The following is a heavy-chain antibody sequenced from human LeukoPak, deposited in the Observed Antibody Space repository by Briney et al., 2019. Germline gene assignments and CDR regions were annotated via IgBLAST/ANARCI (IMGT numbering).Heavy chain of an antibody. CDR1: GGSISSYY. CDR2: IYYSGST. V-gene: IGHV4-59*01. J-gene: IGHJ4*02. D-gene: IGHD2-2*01. CDR3: ARVKTDIVVVPAATLFDY. Sequence: SETLSLTCTVSGGSISSYYWSWIRQPPGKGLEWIGYIYYSGSTNYNPSLKSRVTISVDTSKNQFSLKLSSVTAADTAVYYCARVKTDIVVVPAATLFDYWGQETLVTVSS.